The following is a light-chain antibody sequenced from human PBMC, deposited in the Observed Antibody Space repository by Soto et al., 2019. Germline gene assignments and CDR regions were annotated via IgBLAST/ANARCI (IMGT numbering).Light chain of an antibody. V-gene: IGKV1-5*03. CDR3: QQYNNYSGT. CDR1: QSISNW. J-gene: IGKJ2*01. Sequence: DIQMTQSPSTLSASVGDRIIITCRASQSISNWLAWYQQKPGRAPKLLIYMASSLESGVPSRFSGTGSGTEFALTISSLQPDDFATYYCQQYNNYSGTFGQGTKLEIK. CDR2: MAS.